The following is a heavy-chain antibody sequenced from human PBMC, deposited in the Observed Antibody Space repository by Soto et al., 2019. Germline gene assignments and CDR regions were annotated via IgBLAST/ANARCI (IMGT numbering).Heavy chain of an antibody. CDR1: GFTFSSYG. J-gene: IGHJ4*02. V-gene: IGHV3-30*18. CDR3: AKDYYDFWSGYYPVDY. CDR2: ISYDGSNK. Sequence: PGGSLSLSCAASGFTFSSYGMHWVRQAPGKGLEWVAVISYDGSNKYYADSVKGRFTISRDNSKNTLYLQMNSLRAEDTAVYYCAKDYYDFWSGYYPVDYWGQGTLVTVSS. D-gene: IGHD3-3*01.